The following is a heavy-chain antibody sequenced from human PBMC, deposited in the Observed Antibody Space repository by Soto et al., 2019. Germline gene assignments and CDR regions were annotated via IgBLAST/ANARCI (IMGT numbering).Heavy chain of an antibody. CDR3: TRAVYYYYGMDV. CDR2: IRSKANSYAT. V-gene: IGHV3-73*02. CDR1: GFTFSGSA. Sequence: EVQLVESGGGLVQPGGSLKLSCAASGFTFSGSAMHWVRQASGKGLEWVGRIRSKANSYATAYAASVKGRFTISRDDSKNTAYLQMNSLKTEYTAVYYCTRAVYYYYGMDVWGQGTTVTVSS. J-gene: IGHJ6*02.